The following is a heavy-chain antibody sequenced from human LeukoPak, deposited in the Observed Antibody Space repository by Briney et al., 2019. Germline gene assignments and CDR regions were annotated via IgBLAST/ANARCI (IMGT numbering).Heavy chain of an antibody. CDR1: GYLFIGQF. J-gene: IGHJ6*02. V-gene: IGHV1-2*02. Sequence: ASVKVSCMASGYLFIGQFLHWVRQAPGQGLEWMGWINPNSGGAKFAHQFQGRVTGSRDTSISTVYMELSSLTSDDTAVYYCLRARSGMDVWGQGTAVTVSS. CDR2: INPNSGGA. CDR3: LRARSGMDV.